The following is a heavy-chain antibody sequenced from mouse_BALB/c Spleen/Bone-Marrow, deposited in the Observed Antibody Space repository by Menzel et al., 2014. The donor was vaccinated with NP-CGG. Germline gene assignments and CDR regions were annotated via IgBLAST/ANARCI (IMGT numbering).Heavy chain of an antibody. V-gene: IGHV1-5*01. J-gene: IGHJ4*01. Sequence: EVMLVESGPVLARPGSSVKMSCKASGSSFTSYWVHWVKQRPGQGLEWIGAIYPGNNDTGYNQQFKGKAKLTADTSASAADRDPSNLSNEDSAVYYCKANYGYDVDYWGQGTSVTVSS. CDR2: IYPGNNDT. CDR1: GSSFTSYW. CDR3: KANYGYDVDY. D-gene: IGHD2-14*01.